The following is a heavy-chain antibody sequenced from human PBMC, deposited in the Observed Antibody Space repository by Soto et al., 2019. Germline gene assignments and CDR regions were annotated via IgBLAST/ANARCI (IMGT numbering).Heavy chain of an antibody. CDR2: IYYSGST. CDR3: ARHDHGSGPDY. J-gene: IGHJ4*02. D-gene: IGHD3-10*01. Sequence: SETLSLTCTVSGGSISSYYWSWIRQPPGKGLEWIGYIYYSGSTNYNPSLKSRVTISVDTSKNQFSLKLSSVTAADTAVYYCARHDHGSGPDYWGQGTQVTVSS. CDR1: GGSISSYY. V-gene: IGHV4-59*08.